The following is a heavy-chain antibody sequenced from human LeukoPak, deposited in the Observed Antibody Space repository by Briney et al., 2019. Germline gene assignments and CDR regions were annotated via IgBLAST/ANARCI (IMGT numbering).Heavy chain of an antibody. CDR1: GYTFTSYG. Sequence: ASAKVSCKASGYTFTSYGISWVRQVLGQGLEWMGWISAYNGNTNYAQKLQGRVTMTADTSTSTAYMELRSLRSDDTAVYYCARVSWRSGWFDYWGQGTLVTVSS. V-gene: IGHV1-18*01. CDR3: ARVSWRSGWFDY. CDR2: ISAYNGNT. D-gene: IGHD6-19*01. J-gene: IGHJ4*02.